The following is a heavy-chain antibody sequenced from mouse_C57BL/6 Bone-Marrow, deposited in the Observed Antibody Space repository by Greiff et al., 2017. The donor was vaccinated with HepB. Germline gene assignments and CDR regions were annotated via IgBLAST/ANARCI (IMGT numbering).Heavy chain of an antibody. D-gene: IGHD3-2*02. CDR1: GYTFTSYG. Sequence: VQLQQSGAELARPGASVKLSCKASGYTFTSYGISWVKQRPGQGLEWIGEIYPRSGNTYYNEKFKGKATLTADKSSSTAYMELRSLTSEDSAVYFCAKRGRYSSDVDYWGPGTTLTVSS. CDR3: AKRGRYSSDVDY. CDR2: IYPRSGNT. V-gene: IGHV1-81*01. J-gene: IGHJ2*01.